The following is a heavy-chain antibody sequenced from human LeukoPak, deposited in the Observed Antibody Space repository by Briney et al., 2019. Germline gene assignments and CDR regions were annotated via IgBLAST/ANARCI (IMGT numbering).Heavy chain of an antibody. CDR3: AREGDIVVVPAAKWGDYNWFDP. Sequence: GASVKVSCEASGYTFTSYYMHWVRQAPGQGLEWMGIINPSGGSTSYAQKFQGRVTMTRDTSTSTVYMELSSLRSEDTAVYYCAREGDIVVVPAAKWGDYNWFDPWGQGTLVTVSS. CDR1: GYTFTSYY. V-gene: IGHV1-46*01. J-gene: IGHJ5*02. D-gene: IGHD2-2*01. CDR2: INPSGGST.